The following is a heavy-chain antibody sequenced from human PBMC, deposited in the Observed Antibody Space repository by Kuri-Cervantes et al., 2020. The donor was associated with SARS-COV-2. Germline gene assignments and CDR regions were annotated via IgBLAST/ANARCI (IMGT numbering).Heavy chain of an antibody. CDR1: GGSISSYY. CDR3: ARGGGGSSWYFDY. D-gene: IGHD6-13*01. V-gene: IGHV4-4*07. CDR2: IYTSGST. Sequence: GSLRLSCTVSGGSISSYYWSWIRQPAGKGLEWIGRIYTSGSTNYNPSLKSRVTMSVDTSKNQFSLKLSSVTAADTAVYYCARGGGGSSWYFDYWGQGTLVTVSS. J-gene: IGHJ4*02.